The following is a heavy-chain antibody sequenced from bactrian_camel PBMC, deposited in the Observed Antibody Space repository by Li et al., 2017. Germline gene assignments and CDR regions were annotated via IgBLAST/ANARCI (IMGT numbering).Heavy chain of an antibody. V-gene: IGHV3S63*01. CDR2: IYAGDDIT. CDR3: AMVTYGGCRLSALFPY. CDR1: RGFDDANAE. J-gene: IGHJ4*01. D-gene: IGHD2*01. Sequence: VQLVESGGGSVQIGGSLTLACAASRGFDDANAEWGWFRQAPGKEREGVAIIYAGDDITYYADSVKGRFTISQGNAKNTVYLQMNSLKPEDTAMYYCAMVTYGGCRLSALFPYWGQGTQVTVS.